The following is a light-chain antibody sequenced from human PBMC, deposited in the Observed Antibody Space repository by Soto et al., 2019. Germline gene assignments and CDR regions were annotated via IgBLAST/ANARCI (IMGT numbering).Light chain of an antibody. CDR2: RAS. V-gene: IGKV3-15*01. CDR3: QQYNNWPRAT. CDR1: QSINSN. Sequence: IVMTQSPATLSVSLGARATLSCRASQSINSNLAWYQQKPGQAPRLLMFRASIRAAGFPARFSGSGSGTEFNITISSLQSDDSAVYYCQQYNNWPRATFGGGTKVDIK. J-gene: IGKJ4*01.